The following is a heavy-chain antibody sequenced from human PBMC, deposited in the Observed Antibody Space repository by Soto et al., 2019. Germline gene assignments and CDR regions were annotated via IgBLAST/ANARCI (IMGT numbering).Heavy chain of an antibody. CDR1: GYPFTTYH. D-gene: IGHD3-10*01. V-gene: IGHV1-46*01. CDR3: ARPEGYGSGSYYFDS. Sequence: ASVKVSCKASGYPFTTYHLHWVRQAPGQGLEWMGIVYVTGTGTRSAQKFQGRLTMTRDRSTSTVYMELSSLRSEDTAVYYCARPEGYGSGSYYFDSWGQGTLVTVSS. J-gene: IGHJ4*02. CDR2: VYVTGTGT.